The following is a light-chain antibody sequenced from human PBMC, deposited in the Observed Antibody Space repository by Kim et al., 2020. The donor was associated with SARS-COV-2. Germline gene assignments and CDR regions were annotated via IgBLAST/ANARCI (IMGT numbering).Light chain of an antibody. V-gene: IGKV1-27*01. J-gene: IGKJ1*01. CDR2: AAS. CDR3: QKYNSAPWT. Sequence: ASVGDRVTITCRARQDIAKSLAWYQQKPGKIPQVLIYAASTLQSGVPSRFSGSGSGTEFTLTIGSLQTEDVATYYCQKYNSAPWTFGPGTKVDIK. CDR1: QDIAKS.